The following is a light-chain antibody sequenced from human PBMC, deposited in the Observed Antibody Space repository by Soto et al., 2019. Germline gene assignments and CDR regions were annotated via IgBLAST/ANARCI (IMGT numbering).Light chain of an antibody. CDR3: QQYGSSQIT. Sequence: ENVLTQSPGTLSLSQGERATLSCRASQSVSSSYLAWYQQKPGQAPRLLIYGASSRATGIPDRFSGSGSGTDFTLTISRLEPEDFAVYYCQQYGSSQITFGQGTRLEI. CDR1: QSVSSSY. J-gene: IGKJ5*01. V-gene: IGKV3-20*01. CDR2: GAS.